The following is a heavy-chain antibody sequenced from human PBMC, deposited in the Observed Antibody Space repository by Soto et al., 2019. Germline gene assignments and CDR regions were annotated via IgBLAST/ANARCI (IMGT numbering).Heavy chain of an antibody. D-gene: IGHD2-2*01. CDR3: ARDELYCPSTSCYHSFDY. Sequence: ASVKVSCKASGYTFTGYYMHWVRQAPGQRLELMGWVSAANDNTRYSQKFQGRVTITRDTSASTAYMELSSLRSEDTAVYYCARDELYCPSTSCYHSFDYWGQGTLVTVSS. V-gene: IGHV1-3*01. CDR2: VSAANDNT. J-gene: IGHJ4*02. CDR1: GYTFTGYY.